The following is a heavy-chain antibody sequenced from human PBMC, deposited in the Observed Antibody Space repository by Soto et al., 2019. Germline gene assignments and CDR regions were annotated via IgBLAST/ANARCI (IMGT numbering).Heavy chain of an antibody. J-gene: IGHJ3*02. CDR1: GGTFSTYT. CDR2: IIPMFGRP. Sequence: GASVKVSCKASGGTFSTYTINWVRQAPGQGLEWMGGIIPMFGRPNYAQKFQGRLTITADKSTSTAYMELSSLRSEDTAVYFCARDRAQNSGYPHPSDGFDIWGQGTMVTVSS. CDR3: ARDRAQNSGYPHPSDGFDI. D-gene: IGHD5-12*01. V-gene: IGHV1-69*06.